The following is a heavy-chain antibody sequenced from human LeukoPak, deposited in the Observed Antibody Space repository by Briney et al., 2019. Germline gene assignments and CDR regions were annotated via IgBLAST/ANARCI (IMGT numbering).Heavy chain of an antibody. CDR2: INHSGST. V-gene: IGHV4-34*01. Sequence: SETLSLTCAVYGGSFSGYYWSWIRQPPGKGLEWIGEINHSGSTNYNPSLKSRVTISVDTSKNQFSLELSSVTAADTAVYYCARGGVVVTAFASPPRYYYYGMDVWGQGTTVTVSS. CDR1: GGSFSGYY. CDR3: ARGGVVVTAFASPPRYYYYGMDV. D-gene: IGHD2-21*02. J-gene: IGHJ6*02.